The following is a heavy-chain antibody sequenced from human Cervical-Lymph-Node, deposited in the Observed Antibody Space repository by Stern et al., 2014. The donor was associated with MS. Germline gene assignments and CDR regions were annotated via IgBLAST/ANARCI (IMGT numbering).Heavy chain of an antibody. J-gene: IGHJ5*02. Sequence: VQLVESGAEVKKPGSSVNVSCKASGGTFSSSYAVSWVRQAPGQGLEWMGRVIHMIGLANYAQKFHTRLTITADKSSSTVYMRLSSMTSEDTALYYCARGIVTNRPAATLHNLFDPWGQGTLVTVSS. CDR2: VIHMIGLA. D-gene: IGHD2-15*01. CDR3: ARGIVTNRPAATLHNLFDP. CDR1: GGTFSSSYA. V-gene: IGHV1-69*09.